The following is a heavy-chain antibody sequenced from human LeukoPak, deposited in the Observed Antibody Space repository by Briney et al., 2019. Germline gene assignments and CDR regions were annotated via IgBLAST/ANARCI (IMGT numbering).Heavy chain of an antibody. Sequence: SETLSLTCTVSGGSISSYYWSWIRQPPGKGLEWIGYIYYSGSTNYNPSLKSRVTISADTSKNQFSLKLSSVTAADTAVYYCARDAHGSGSYYRVTDAFDIWGQGTMVTVSS. D-gene: IGHD3-10*01. CDR1: GGSISSYY. CDR3: ARDAHGSGSYYRVTDAFDI. J-gene: IGHJ3*02. V-gene: IGHV4-59*01. CDR2: IYYSGST.